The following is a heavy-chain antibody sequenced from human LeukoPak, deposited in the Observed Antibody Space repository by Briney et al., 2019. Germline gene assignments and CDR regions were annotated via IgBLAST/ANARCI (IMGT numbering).Heavy chain of an antibody. V-gene: IGHV3-23*01. CDR3: ARRGAGGSSWYGGPYFDY. Sequence: GGSLRLSCAASGFTFSSYAMSWVRQAPGKGLEWVSAISGSGYSTYYADSVKGRFSISRDNSKNTLYLQMNSLRAEDTAVYYCARRGAGGSSWYGGPYFDYWGQGTLVTVSS. CDR1: GFTFSSYA. D-gene: IGHD6-13*01. CDR2: ISGSGYST. J-gene: IGHJ4*02.